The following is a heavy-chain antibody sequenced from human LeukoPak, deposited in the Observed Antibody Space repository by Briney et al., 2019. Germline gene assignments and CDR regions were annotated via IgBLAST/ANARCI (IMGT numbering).Heavy chain of an antibody. J-gene: IGHJ3*02. D-gene: IGHD5-24*01. CDR3: ASERDGYNYGAFDI. Sequence: SETLSLTCAVYGGSFSGYYWSWIRQPPGKGLEWIGEINHSGSTNYNPSLKSRVTISVDTSKNQFSLKLSSVTAADTAVYYCASERDGYNYGAFDIWGQGTMVTVSS. CDR2: INHSGST. CDR1: GGSFSGYY. V-gene: IGHV4-34*01.